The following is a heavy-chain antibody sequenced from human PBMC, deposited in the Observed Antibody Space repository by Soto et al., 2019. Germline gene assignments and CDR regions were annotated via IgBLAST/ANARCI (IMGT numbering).Heavy chain of an antibody. J-gene: IGHJ4*02. CDR3: ASSVVFYYDSSGGDY. CDR1: GFTFSSYA. Sequence: GGSLRLSCAASGFTFSSYAMSWVRQAPGKGLEWVSAISGSGGSTYYADSVKGRFTISRDNSKNTLYLQMNSLRAEDTAVYYCASSVVFYYDSSGGDYWGQGTLVTVSS. CDR2: ISGSGGST. D-gene: IGHD3-22*01. V-gene: IGHV3-23*01.